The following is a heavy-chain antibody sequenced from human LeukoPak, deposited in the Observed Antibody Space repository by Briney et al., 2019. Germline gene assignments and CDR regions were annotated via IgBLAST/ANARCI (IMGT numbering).Heavy chain of an antibody. CDR1: GGTFSSYA. CDR2: IIPIFDTA. CDR3: ARSYDSSGYYYLWGDY. D-gene: IGHD3-22*01. J-gene: IGHJ4*02. V-gene: IGHV1-69*05. Sequence: ASVKVSCKESGGTFSSYAVSWVRQATGQGLEWMGGIIPIFDTANYAQKLQGRVTITTGESRNTVYMEMSSLRSEGTAVYYCARSYDSSGYYYLWGDYWGQGTLVTVSS.